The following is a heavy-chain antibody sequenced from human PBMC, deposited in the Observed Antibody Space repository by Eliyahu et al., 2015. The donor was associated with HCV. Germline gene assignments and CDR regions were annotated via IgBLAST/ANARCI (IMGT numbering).Heavy chain of an antibody. CDR1: GFTFSTSG. D-gene: IGHD5-18*01. CDR2: ISSGSGTI. CDR3: ARERRGYSYDNNWFDP. V-gene: IGHV3-48*02. J-gene: IGHJ5*02. Sequence: EVQLVESGGGLVQPGGSLRLSCAASGFTFSTSGMNWVRQAPGKGLEWVSYISSGSGTIYYADSVKGRFTISRDNAKNSLYLQMSSLRDEDTAVYYCARERRGYSYDNNWFDPWGQGTLVTVSS.